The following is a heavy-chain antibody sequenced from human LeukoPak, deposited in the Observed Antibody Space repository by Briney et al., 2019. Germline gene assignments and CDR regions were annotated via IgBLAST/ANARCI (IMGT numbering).Heavy chain of an antibody. D-gene: IGHD2-15*01. CDR1: GFTFSDHY. V-gene: IGHV3-72*01. J-gene: IGHJ3*02. CDR2: ARNKANSYTT. Sequence: PGGSLRLSCAASGFTFSDHYMDWVRQAPGKGLEWVGRARNKANSYTTEYAASVKGRFTISRGDSNNSLYLQMNSLTTEDTAVYYCARERYCSGGFCAHDAFDIWGQGTMVTVSS. CDR3: ARERYCSGGFCAHDAFDI.